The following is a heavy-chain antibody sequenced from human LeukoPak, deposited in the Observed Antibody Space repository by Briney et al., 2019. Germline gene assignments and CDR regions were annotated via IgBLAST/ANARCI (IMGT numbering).Heavy chain of an antibody. CDR3: AKGGGATVTCFDY. CDR1: GFTFSSYG. D-gene: IGHD4-17*01. CDR2: ISYDGSNK. V-gene: IGHV3-30*18. Sequence: GGSLRLSCAASGFTFSSYGMHWVRQAPGKGLEWVAVISYDGSNKYNADSVKGRFTISRDNSKNTLYLQMNSLRAEDTAVYYCAKGGGATVTCFDYWGQGTLVTVSS. J-gene: IGHJ4*02.